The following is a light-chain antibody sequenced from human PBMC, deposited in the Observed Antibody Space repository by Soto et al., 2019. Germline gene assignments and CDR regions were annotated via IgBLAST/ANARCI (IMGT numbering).Light chain of an antibody. J-gene: IGKJ1*01. V-gene: IGKV1-39*01. CDR2: AAS. CDR1: QSISNY. Sequence: DIQMTQSPSSLSASVGDRVTITCRASQSISNYLNWYQHKPGTAPKLLIFAASSLQSGVPSRFSGSGSGTDFIFTISSLQPEDFATYYCQQSYTTPRTFGQGTKVEIK. CDR3: QQSYTTPRT.